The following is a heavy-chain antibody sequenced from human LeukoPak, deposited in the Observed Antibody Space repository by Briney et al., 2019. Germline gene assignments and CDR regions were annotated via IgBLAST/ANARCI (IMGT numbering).Heavy chain of an antibody. CDR1: GFTFSSYG. J-gene: IGHJ4*02. V-gene: IGHV3-30*02. Sequence: GGSLRLSCAASGFTFSSYGMHWVRQAPGKGLEWVAFIRYDGSNKYYADSVKGRFTVSRDNSKNTLYLQMNSLRSDDTAVYYCARRECSGGSCYSIDYWGQGTLVTVSS. D-gene: IGHD2-15*01. CDR2: IRYDGSNK. CDR3: ARRECSGGSCYSIDY.